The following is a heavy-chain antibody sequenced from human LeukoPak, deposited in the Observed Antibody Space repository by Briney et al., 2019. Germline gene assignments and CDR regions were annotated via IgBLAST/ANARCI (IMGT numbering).Heavy chain of an antibody. V-gene: IGHV4-34*01. D-gene: IGHD2-15*01. Sequence: PSETLSLTCAVYGGSFSGYYWSWIRQPPGKGLEWIGEINHSGSTNYNPSLKSRVTISVDTSKNQFSLKLSSVTAADTAVYYCARGEVVVAAKSYGMDVWGQGTTVTVSS. CDR3: ARGEVVVAAKSYGMDV. J-gene: IGHJ6*02. CDR2: INHSGST. CDR1: GGSFSGYY.